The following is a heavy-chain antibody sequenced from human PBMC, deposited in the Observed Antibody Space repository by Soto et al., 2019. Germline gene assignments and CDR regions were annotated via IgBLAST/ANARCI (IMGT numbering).Heavy chain of an antibody. V-gene: IGHV3-23*01. CDR3: AKPRYCSGGSCYPKLTYYYYYMDV. CDR2: ISGSGGST. Sequence: EVQLLESGGGLVQPGGSLRLSCAASGFTFSSYAMSWVRQAPGKGLEWVSAISGSGGSTYYADSVKGRFTISRDNSKNTLYLQMNSLRDEDTAVYYCAKPRYCSGGSCYPKLTYYYYYMDVWGKGTTVTVSS. CDR1: GFTFSSYA. J-gene: IGHJ6*03. D-gene: IGHD2-15*01.